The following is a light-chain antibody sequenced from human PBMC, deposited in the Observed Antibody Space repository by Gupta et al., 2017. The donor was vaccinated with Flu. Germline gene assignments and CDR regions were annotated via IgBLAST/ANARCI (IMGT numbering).Light chain of an antibody. CDR1: RNNHYY. V-gene: IGKV3-11*01. CDR3: QQRKDRPQT. Sequence: GERTVLTCRASRNNHYYLSRLQQKHGEHPSLLLYYAAARAAGSPARCSSSGCGTEDSLSISSREPEDVTVNYCQQRKDRPQTFGRGTKVEIK. CDR2: YAA. J-gene: IGKJ1*01.